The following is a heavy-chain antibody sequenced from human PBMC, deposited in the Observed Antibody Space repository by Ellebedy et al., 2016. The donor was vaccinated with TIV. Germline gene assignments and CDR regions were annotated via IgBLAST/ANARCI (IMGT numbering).Heavy chain of an antibody. J-gene: IGHJ1*01. Sequence: GESLKISCAASGFTFSDAWMNWVRQIPGKGLEWVGRIRSKTDGGTKDYAAPVQGRFIISRDDSKNTVDMQMNGLRTEDTAVYYCTTGAGYLFSVGAYTDVEYLMHWGQGALVIVSS. V-gene: IGHV3-15*07. CDR3: TTGAGYLFSVGAYTDVEYLMH. D-gene: IGHD5-18*01. CDR1: GFTFSDAW. CDR2: IRSKTDGGTK.